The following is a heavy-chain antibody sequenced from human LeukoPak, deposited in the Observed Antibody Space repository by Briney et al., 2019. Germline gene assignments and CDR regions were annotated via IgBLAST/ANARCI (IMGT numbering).Heavy chain of an antibody. D-gene: IGHD1-1*01. CDR3: VRWTAGTTEDS. CDR1: GGSLSSRSHY. CDR2: LSNSGNT. Sequence: SETLSLTCTVSGGSLSSRSHYWGWIRQPPGQGLEWIGSLSNSGNTYYNPSLKSRVTISVDTSKNEFSLKLSSVTAADTAVYYCVRWTAGTTEDSWGQGTPVTVSS. V-gene: IGHV4-39*01. J-gene: IGHJ4*02.